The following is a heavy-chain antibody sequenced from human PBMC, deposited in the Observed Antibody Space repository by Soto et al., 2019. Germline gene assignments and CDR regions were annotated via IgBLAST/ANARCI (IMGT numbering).Heavy chain of an antibody. Sequence: GGSLRLSCAASGFTFSSYAMSWVRQAPRKGLEWLSAISGTGGSTYYADSVRGRFTISRDNSKNTLYLQTNSLGAEDTAVYYCANLPGISLAGFPGVHYMDVWGKGTTVTVSS. V-gene: IGHV3-23*01. CDR3: ANLPGISLAGFPGVHYMDV. CDR1: GFTFSSYA. J-gene: IGHJ6*03. D-gene: IGHD6-19*01. CDR2: ISGTGGST.